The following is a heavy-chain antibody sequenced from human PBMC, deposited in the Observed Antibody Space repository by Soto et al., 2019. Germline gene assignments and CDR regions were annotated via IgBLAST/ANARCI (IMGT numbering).Heavy chain of an antibody. CDR3: ARRRHYDFWSGYYTGMPSYYYGMDV. J-gene: IGHJ6*02. CDR2: IYYSGST. Sequence: SETLSLTCTVSGGSISSSSYYWGWIRQPPGKGLEWFGSIYYSGSTYYNPSLKSRVTISVDTSKNQFSLKLSSVTAADTAVYYCARRRHYDFWSGYYTGMPSYYYGMDVWGQGTTVT. V-gene: IGHV4-39*01. CDR1: GGSISSSSYY. D-gene: IGHD3-3*01.